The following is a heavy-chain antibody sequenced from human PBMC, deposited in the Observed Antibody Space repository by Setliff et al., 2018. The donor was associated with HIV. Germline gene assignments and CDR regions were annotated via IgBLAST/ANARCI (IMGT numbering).Heavy chain of an antibody. CDR1: GGSFYNKP. CDR3: VTAQWTVVLPAPRETHFES. V-gene: IGHV1-69*10. CDR2: IIPILGAP. J-gene: IGHJ4*02. D-gene: IGHD6-19*01. Sequence: SVKVSCKTVGGSFYNKPISWVRQAPGQGLEWMGGIIPILGAPNYAPSFQGRVTITADYSTDTAQIELRSLRSDDTAVYYCVTAQWTVVLPAPRETHFESWGQGTLVTVSS.